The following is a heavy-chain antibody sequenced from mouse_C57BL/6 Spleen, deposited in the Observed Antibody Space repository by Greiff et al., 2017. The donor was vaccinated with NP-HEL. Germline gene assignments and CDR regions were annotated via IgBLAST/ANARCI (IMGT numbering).Heavy chain of an antibody. Sequence: EVQLVESGPGLVKPSQSLSLTCSVTGYSITSGYYWNWIRQFPGNKLEWMGYISYDGSNNYNPSLKNRISITRDTSKNQFFLKLNSVTTEDTATYYCARVQFITTVVATSGYYFDYWGQGTTLTVSS. CDR1: GYSITSGYY. J-gene: IGHJ2*01. D-gene: IGHD1-1*01. V-gene: IGHV3-6*01. CDR2: ISYDGSN. CDR3: ARVQFITTVVATSGYYFDY.